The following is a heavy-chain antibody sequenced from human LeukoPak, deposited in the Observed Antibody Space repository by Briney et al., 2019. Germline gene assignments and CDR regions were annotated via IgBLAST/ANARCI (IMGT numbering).Heavy chain of an antibody. V-gene: IGHV3-23*01. CDR2: ISDDGDS. J-gene: IGHJ4*02. CDR3: ARDWSCSD. CDR1: GFTFSNSA. Sequence: PGGSLRLSCAASGFTFSNSAMTWVRQAPGKGLEWVSAISDDGDSKYAASVKGRFTVSRDNSKNTLFLQMNSLRAEDTAVYYCARDWSCSDWDQGTLVSVSS. D-gene: IGHD2-15*01.